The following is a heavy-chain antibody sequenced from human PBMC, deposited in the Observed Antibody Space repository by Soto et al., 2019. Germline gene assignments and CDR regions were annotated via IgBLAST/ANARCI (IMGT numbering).Heavy chain of an antibody. CDR3: ARGSSITMVRGVQTYYFDY. V-gene: IGHV4-34*01. CDR2: INHSGST. J-gene: IGHJ4*02. D-gene: IGHD3-10*01. Sequence: PSETLSLTCAVYGGSFSGYYWSWIRQPPGKGLEWIGEINHSGSTNYNPSPKSRVTISVDTSKNQFSLKLSSVTAADTAVYYCARGSSITMVRGVQTYYFDYWGQGTLVTVSS. CDR1: GGSFSGYY.